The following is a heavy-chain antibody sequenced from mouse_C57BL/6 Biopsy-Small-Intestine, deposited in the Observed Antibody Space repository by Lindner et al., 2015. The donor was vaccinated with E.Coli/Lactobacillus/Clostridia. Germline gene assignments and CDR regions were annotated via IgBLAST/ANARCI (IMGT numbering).Heavy chain of an antibody. D-gene: IGHD1-1*02. CDR2: IDPYSGVT. J-gene: IGHJ4*01. CDR1: GYNFIGYS. Sequence: SVKVSCKSSGYNFIGYSIQWVRQAPGQGLEWMGWIDPYSGVTNYAQDFQDRVSMTRDTATSTAYMELRSLRSDDTAVYYCARSYNFNSRGWFDPWGQGTLVTVSS. CDR3: ARSYNFNSRGWFDP. V-gene: IGHV1-72*01.